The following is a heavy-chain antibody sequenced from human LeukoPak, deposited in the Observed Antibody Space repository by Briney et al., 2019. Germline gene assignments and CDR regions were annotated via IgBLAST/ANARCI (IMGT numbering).Heavy chain of an antibody. Sequence: GRSLRLSCAASGFTFSSYGMHWVRQAPGKGLEWVTVIWYDGSNKYYADSVKGRFTISRDNSKNTLYLQMNSLRAEDTAVYYCAREYSSGWYDYWGQGTLVTVSS. J-gene: IGHJ4*02. CDR1: GFTFSSYG. D-gene: IGHD6-19*01. V-gene: IGHV3-33*01. CDR2: IWYDGSNK. CDR3: AREYSSGWYDY.